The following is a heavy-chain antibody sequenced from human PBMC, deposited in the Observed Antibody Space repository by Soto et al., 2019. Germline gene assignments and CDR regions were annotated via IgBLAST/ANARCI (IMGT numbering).Heavy chain of an antibody. Sequence: GASVKVSCKASGYTFTSYDINWVRQATGQGLEWMGWMNPNSGNTGYAQKFQGRVTMTRNTSISTAYMELSSLRSEDTAVYYCARGIEAAGSDWFDPRGQRTLVTVSS. CDR1: GYTFTSYD. V-gene: IGHV1-8*01. J-gene: IGHJ5*02. CDR2: MNPNSGNT. D-gene: IGHD6-13*01. CDR3: ARGIEAAGSDWFDP.